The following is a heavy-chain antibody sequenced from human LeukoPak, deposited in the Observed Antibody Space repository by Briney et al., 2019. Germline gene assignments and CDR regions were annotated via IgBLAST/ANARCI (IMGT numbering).Heavy chain of an antibody. J-gene: IGHJ6*03. CDR2: INPSSGRT. V-gene: IGHV1-46*01. Sequence: ASVKVSCKASGYTFTSYYMHWVRQAPGQGLEWMGMINPSSGRTSYAQKFQGRLTMTSDTSTSTVYMEVSSLRSEDTALYYCARDGEYVSYYYYMDDWGKGTTVTISS. D-gene: IGHD3-16*01. CDR3: ARDGEYVSYYYYMDD. CDR1: GYTFTSYY.